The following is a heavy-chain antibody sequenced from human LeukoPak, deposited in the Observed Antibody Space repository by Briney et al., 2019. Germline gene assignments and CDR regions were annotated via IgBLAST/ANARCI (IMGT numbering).Heavy chain of an antibody. CDR3: VRDASGSGSYYNVLRV. Sequence: GGSLRLSSAAPGFTFSDYYMSCIRQALGEGLEWVSYIISSGSPIYYADSVKGRFTISRDNANNSLYLQMNSLRAEDKAEYYCVRDASGSGSYYNVLRVWGQGTVVTVSS. CDR2: IISSGSPI. D-gene: IGHD3-10*01. CDR1: GFTFSDYY. J-gene: IGHJ4*02. V-gene: IGHV3-11*04.